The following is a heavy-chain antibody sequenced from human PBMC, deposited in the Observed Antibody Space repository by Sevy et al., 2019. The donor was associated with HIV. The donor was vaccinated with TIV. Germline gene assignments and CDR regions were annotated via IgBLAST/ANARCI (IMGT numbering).Heavy chain of an antibody. CDR3: ARPDYGDYDYYYYGMDV. D-gene: IGHD4-17*01. J-gene: IGHJ6*02. Sequence: GGSLRLSCAASGFTFSSYAMSWVRQAPGKGLEWVSSISSSSSYIYYADSVKGRFTISRDNAKNSLYLQMNSLRAEDTAVYYCARPDYGDYDYYYYGMDVWGQGTTVTVSS. V-gene: IGHV3-21*01. CDR2: ISSSSSYI. CDR1: GFTFSSYA.